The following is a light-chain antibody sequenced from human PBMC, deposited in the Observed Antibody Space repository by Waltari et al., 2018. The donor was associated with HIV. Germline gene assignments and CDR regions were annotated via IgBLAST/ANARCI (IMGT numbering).Light chain of an antibody. CDR3: QQYSNSLIT. Sequence: EIVFTQSPGTLSLSLGDRGTLSCRASQSVSSSDLVGYQQRPGQTPRLLIYGASNSATGIPDRFSGSGSGTDFTLTISRLEPEDFVVYYCQQYSNSLITFGQGTRLEIK. J-gene: IGKJ5*01. CDR2: GAS. CDR1: QSVSSSD. V-gene: IGKV3-20*01.